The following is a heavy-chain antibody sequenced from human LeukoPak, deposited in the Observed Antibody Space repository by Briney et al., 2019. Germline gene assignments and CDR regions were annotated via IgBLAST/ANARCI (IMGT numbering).Heavy chain of an antibody. D-gene: IGHD6-6*01. CDR3: ARLGASARRPADY. V-gene: IGHV4-59*08. CDR1: GGSISSYY. Sequence: SETLSLTCTVSGGSISSYYWSWIRQPPGKGLEWIGYIYYSGSTNYNPSLKSRVTISVDTSKNQFSLKLSSVTAADTAVYYCARLGASARRPADYWGQGTLVTVSS. J-gene: IGHJ4*02. CDR2: IYYSGST.